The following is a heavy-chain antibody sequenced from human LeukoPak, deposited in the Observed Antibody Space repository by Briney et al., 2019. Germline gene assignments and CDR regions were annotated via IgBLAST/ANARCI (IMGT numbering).Heavy chain of an antibody. V-gene: IGHV1-69*04. Sequence: SVKVSCKASGGTFSSYAISWVRQAPGQGLEWMGRIIPILGIANYAQKSQGRVTITADKSTSTAYMELSSLRSEDTAVYYCARDKDSIAAVQYYFDYWGQGTLVTVSS. CDR1: GGTFSSYA. CDR2: IIPILGIA. J-gene: IGHJ4*02. CDR3: ARDKDSIAAVQYYFDY. D-gene: IGHD6-13*01.